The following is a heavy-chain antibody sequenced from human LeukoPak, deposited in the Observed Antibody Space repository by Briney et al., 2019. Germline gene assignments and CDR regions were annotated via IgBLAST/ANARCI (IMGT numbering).Heavy chain of an antibody. Sequence: TGGSLRLSCAASGFTFSSYWMHWVRQAPGKGLVWVSRINSDGSSTSYADSVKGRFTISRDNAKNTLYLQMNSLRAEDTAVYYCARAYYYGSGSYYNGYYYYGMDVWGQGTTVTVSS. CDR2: INSDGSST. V-gene: IGHV3-74*01. J-gene: IGHJ6*02. CDR3: ARAYYYGSGSYYNGYYYYGMDV. D-gene: IGHD3-10*01. CDR1: GFTFSSYW.